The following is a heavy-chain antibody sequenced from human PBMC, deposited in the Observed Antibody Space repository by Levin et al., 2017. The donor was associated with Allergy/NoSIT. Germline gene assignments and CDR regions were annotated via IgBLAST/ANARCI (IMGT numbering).Heavy chain of an antibody. D-gene: IGHD2-2*01. CDR3: ARQEPAAKGDWFEP. Sequence: GALRLSCAASGFTFSSYGMHWVRQAPGKGLEWVAVIWYDGSKKYYADSVKGRLTISRDNSKNTMFLQMNSLRAEDTAVYYCARQEPAAKGDWFEPRGQGTLVTGSS. J-gene: IGHJ5*02. CDR2: IWYDGSKK. CDR1: GFTFSSYG. V-gene: IGHV3-33*01.